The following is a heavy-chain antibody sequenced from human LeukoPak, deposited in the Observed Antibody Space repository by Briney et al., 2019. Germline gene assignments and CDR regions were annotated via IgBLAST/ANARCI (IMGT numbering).Heavy chain of an antibody. CDR3: ARGLASSRSVY. J-gene: IGHJ4*02. Sequence: PSETLSPTCAVYGGSFSGCYWSWIRQPPGKGLEWIGEINHSGSTNYNPSLKSRVTISVDTSKNQFSLKLSSVTAADTAVYYCARGLASSRSVYWGQGTLVTVSS. D-gene: IGHD6-6*01. CDR1: GGSFSGCY. CDR2: INHSGST. V-gene: IGHV4-34*01.